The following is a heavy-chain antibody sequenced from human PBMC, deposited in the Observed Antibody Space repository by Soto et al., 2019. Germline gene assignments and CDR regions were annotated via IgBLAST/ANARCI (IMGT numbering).Heavy chain of an antibody. D-gene: IGHD3-10*01. CDR3: ARAPRGNYGYPSYFDY. CDR1: GGSISSYY. V-gene: IGHV4-59*01. J-gene: IGHJ4*02. CDR2: IYYIWST. Sequence: SETLSLTCTVSGGSISSYYWSWIRQPPGKGLEWIGYIYYIWSTYYNPSLKSRVTISVDTSKYQFSLKLSSVTVADTAVYYCARAPRGNYGYPSYFDYWGQGTLVTVSS.